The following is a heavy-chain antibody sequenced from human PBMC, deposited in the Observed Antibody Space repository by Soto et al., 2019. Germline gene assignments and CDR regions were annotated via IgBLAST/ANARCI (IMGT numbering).Heavy chain of an antibody. J-gene: IGHJ6*02. CDR1: GFTFRSYE. CDR3: ATLPIVVVPAAMSRPYGMDV. V-gene: IGHV3-48*03. D-gene: IGHD2-2*01. CDR2: ISSSGSTI. Sequence: GGSLRLSCAASGFTFRSYEMNWVRQAPGKGLEWVSYISSSGSTIYYADSVKGRFTISRDNAKNSLYLQMNSLRAEDTAVYYCATLPIVVVPAAMSRPYGMDVWGQGTTVTVSS.